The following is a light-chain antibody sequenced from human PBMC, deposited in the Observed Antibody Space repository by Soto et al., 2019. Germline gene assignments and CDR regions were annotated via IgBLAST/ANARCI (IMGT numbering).Light chain of an antibody. CDR1: SSNVGGYNR. J-gene: IGLJ1*01. Sequence: QSALTQPRSVSGSPGQSVTISCTGTSSNVGGYNRVSWYQHHPGKAPKLMIYDVTKRPSGVPDRFSGSKSGNTASLTISGLQAEDEADYYCCSYGGSLYVFGTGTKGTVL. CDR2: DVT. V-gene: IGLV2-11*01. CDR3: CSYGGSLYV.